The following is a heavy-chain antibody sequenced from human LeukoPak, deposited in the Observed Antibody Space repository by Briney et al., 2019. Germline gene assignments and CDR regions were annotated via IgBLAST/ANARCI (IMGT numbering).Heavy chain of an antibody. CDR2: ISYDGSNK. CDR3: AKDLNTYRYDSRDLQH. V-gene: IGHV3-30*18. J-gene: IGHJ1*01. CDR1: GFSFNTYG. D-gene: IGHD3-22*01. Sequence: GRSLRLSCAASGFSFNTYGMHWVRQGPGKGLEWVAVISYDGSNKWYTDSAKGRFTISRDNSKNTLYLQMNSLRPEDTAVYFCAKDLNTYRYDSRDLQHWGQGILVTVSS.